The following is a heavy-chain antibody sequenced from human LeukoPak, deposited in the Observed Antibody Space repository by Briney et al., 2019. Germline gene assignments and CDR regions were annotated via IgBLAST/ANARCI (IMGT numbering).Heavy chain of an antibody. V-gene: IGHV3-30*02. CDR2: IRSDGYHT. CDR3: AKEGLVNYYYYYMDV. Sequence: GGSLRLSCGASGFIFDTHDMHWVRQAPGKGLEWVAFIRSDGYHTYYADSVKGRFTISRDNSKNALYLQMNSLRAEDTAVYYCAKEGLVNYYYYYMDVWGKGTTVTVSS. J-gene: IGHJ6*03. CDR1: GFIFDTHD. D-gene: IGHD2-8*02.